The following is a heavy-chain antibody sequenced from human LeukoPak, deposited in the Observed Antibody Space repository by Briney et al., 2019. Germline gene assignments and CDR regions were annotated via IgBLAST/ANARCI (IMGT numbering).Heavy chain of an antibody. CDR3: ARDSRYCSGGNCHLRFDY. V-gene: IGHV3-21*04. CDR1: GFTFSSYS. D-gene: IGHD2-15*01. J-gene: IGHJ4*02. CDR2: ISSSSSYI. Sequence: PGGSLRLSCAASGFTFSSYSMNWVRQAPGKGLEWVSSISSSSSYIYYADSVKGRFTISRDNAKNSLYLQMNSLRAADTAVYYCARDSRYCSGGNCHLRFDYWGQGILVTVSS.